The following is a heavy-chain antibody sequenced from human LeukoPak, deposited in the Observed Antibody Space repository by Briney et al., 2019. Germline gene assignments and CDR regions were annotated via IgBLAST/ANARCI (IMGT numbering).Heavy chain of an antibody. V-gene: IGHV1-69*05. D-gene: IGHD2-15*01. CDR1: GGTFSSYA. Sequence: SVKVSCKASGGTFSSYAISWVRQAPGQGLEWMGGIIPIFGTANYAQKFQGRLTVTRDTSTSTAYMELKRLKSDDTAVYYCARADIIVVAGATPVGSAFEYWGQGTLITVS. CDR2: IIPIFGTA. J-gene: IGHJ4*02. CDR3: ARADIIVVAGATPVGSAFEY.